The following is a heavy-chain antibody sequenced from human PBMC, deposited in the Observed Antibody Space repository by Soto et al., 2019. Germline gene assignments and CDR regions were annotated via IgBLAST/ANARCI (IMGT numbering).Heavy chain of an antibody. Sequence: SETLSLTCTVSGGSISSYYWGWIRQPPGKGLEWIGSIHYSGSTYYNPSLKSRVTISVDTSKNQFSLKLSSVTAADTAVYYCARQEEYYDILTGYYKKAPFDYWGQGTLVTVSS. CDR2: IHYSGST. D-gene: IGHD3-9*01. V-gene: IGHV4-39*01. CDR3: ARQEEYYDILTGYYKKAPFDY. J-gene: IGHJ4*02. CDR1: GGSISSYY.